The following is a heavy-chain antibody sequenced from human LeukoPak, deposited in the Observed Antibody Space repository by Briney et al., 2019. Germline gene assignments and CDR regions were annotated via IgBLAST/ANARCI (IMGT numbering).Heavy chain of an antibody. V-gene: IGHV3-48*03. Sequence: GGSLRLSCAASGFTFSSYEMNWVRQAPGKGLEWISYMSSGGTTIYYADSVKGRFTISRDNAKNSLYLQMNSLRAEDTAVYYCARNLASGAFDIWGQGTMVTVSS. CDR3: ARNLASGAFDI. J-gene: IGHJ3*02. CDR2: MSSGGTTI. D-gene: IGHD6-25*01. CDR1: GFTFSSYE.